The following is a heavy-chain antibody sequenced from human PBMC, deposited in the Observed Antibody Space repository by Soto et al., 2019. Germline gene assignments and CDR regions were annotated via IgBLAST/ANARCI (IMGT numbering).Heavy chain of an antibody. CDR3: TTDEFIRGVFYYYYGMDV. CDR2: IKSKTDGGTT. Sequence: GGSLRLSCAASGFTFSNAWMNWVRQAPGKGLEWVGRIKSKTDGGTTDYAAPVKGRFTISRDDSKNTLYRQMNSLKTEDTAVYYCTTDEFIRGVFYYYYGMDVWGQGTTVTVSS. J-gene: IGHJ6*02. D-gene: IGHD3-10*01. V-gene: IGHV3-15*07. CDR1: GFTFSNAW.